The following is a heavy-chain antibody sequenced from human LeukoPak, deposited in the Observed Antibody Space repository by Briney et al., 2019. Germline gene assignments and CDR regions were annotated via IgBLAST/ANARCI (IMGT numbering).Heavy chain of an antibody. CDR1: GGSMSGYY. J-gene: IGHJ4*02. D-gene: IGHD6-19*01. CDR3: ARGGWSLDD. CDR2: IYYNGNA. V-gene: IGHV4-59*01. Sequence: NPSETLSLTCTVSGGSMSGYYWSWIRLPPGKGLEWIGYIYYNGNANYNPFLKSRLTMSVDTSKNQFSLKLNSVTSVDTAIYYCARGGWSLDDWGQGTLVTVSS.